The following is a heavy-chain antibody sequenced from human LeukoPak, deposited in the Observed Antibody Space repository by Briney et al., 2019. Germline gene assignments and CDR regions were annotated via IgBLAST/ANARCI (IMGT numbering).Heavy chain of an antibody. Sequence: ASVKVSCKASGYTFTTYDINWVRQAPGQGLEWMGWMNCNTGDTGYAQKFQGRLTMTSDTSITTAYMELTSLTSEDTAVYFCARVNAVRGLGGNYWGQGTLVTVSS. J-gene: IGHJ4*02. CDR1: GYTFTTYD. CDR2: MNCNTGDT. V-gene: IGHV1-8*01. D-gene: IGHD3-10*01. CDR3: ARVNAVRGLGGNY.